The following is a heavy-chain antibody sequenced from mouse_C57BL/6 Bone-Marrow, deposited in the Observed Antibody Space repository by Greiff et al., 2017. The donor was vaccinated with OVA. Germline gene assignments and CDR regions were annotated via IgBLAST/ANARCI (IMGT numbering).Heavy chain of an antibody. D-gene: IGHD1-1*01. V-gene: IGHV1-59*01. CDR1: GYTFTSYW. J-gene: IGHJ2*01. CDR3: ARWSPPPLGSSYPSGY. Sequence: QVQLQQPGAELVRPGTSVKLSCKASGYTFTSYWMHWVKQRPGQGLEWIGVIDPSDSYTNYNQKFKGKATLTVDTSSSTAYMQLSSLTSEDSAVYYCARWSPPPLGSSYPSGYWGQGTTLTVSS. CDR2: IDPSDSYT.